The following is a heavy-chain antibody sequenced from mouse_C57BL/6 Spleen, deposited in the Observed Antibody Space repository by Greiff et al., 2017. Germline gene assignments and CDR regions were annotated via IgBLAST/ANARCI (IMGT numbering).Heavy chain of an antibody. CDR3: ARHALYGNYVDY. V-gene: IGHV2-6-1*01. D-gene: IGHD2-1*01. Sequence: VKLVESGPGLVAPSQSLSITCTVSGFSLTSYGVHWVRQPPGKGLEWLVVIWSDGSTTYNSDLKSRLSISKDNSKSQVFLKMNRLQTDDTAMYYCARHALYGNYVDYWGQGTTLTVSS. J-gene: IGHJ2*01. CDR2: IWSDGST. CDR1: GFSLTSYG.